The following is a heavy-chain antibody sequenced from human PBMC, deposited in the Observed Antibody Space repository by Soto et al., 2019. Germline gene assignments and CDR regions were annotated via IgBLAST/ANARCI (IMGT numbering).Heavy chain of an antibody. V-gene: IGHV1-18*01. CDR3: ARDRARYCSGGSCYPIYYFDY. J-gene: IGHJ4*02. D-gene: IGHD2-15*01. CDR1: GYTFTSYG. CDR2: ISAYNGNT. Sequence: ASVKVSCKASGYTFTSYGISWVRQAPGQGLEWMGWISAYNGNTNYAQKLQGRVTMTTDTSTSTAYMELRSLRSDDTAVYYCARDRARYCSGGSCYPIYYFDYWGQGTLVTVSS.